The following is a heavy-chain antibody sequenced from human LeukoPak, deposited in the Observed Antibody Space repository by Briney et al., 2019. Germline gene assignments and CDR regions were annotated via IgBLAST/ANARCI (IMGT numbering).Heavy chain of an antibody. CDR1: GGSISSYY. CDR3: ARHTAMVRAYYYYYYGMDV. J-gene: IGHJ6*02. V-gene: IGHV4-4*07. D-gene: IGHD5-18*01. CDR2: IYTSGST. Sequence: SETLSLTCTVSGGSISSYYWSWIRQPAGRGLEWIGRIYTSGSTNFNPSLKRQVTMSVDTSKNQFSLKLSSVTAADTAVYYCARHTAMVRAYYYYYYGMDVWGQGTTVTVSS.